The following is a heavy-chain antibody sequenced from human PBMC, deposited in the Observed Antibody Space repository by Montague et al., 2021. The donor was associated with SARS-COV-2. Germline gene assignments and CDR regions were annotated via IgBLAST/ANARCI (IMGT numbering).Heavy chain of an antibody. D-gene: IGHD2-21*02. Sequence: TLSLTCTVSGGSISSGGYYWSWIRQHPGRGLEWIGYIHYSGSTYYNPSLKSRVTISAGTSKNQLSLRLSAVTAADTAVYYCARQPTLEYCGGDCYLDAFDIWGQGTSVTVSS. CDR1: GGSISSGGYY. CDR3: ARQPTLEYCGGDCYLDAFDI. J-gene: IGHJ3*02. CDR2: IHYSGST. V-gene: IGHV4-31*03.